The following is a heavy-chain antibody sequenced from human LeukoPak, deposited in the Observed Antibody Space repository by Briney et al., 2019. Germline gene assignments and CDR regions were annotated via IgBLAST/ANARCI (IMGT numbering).Heavy chain of an antibody. D-gene: IGHD6-13*01. CDR1: GFTFSSYG. J-gene: IGHJ4*02. CDR2: MKYDGSEK. CDR3: ARDIEAAGLFLDY. Sequence: GGSLRLSCAASGFTFSSYGMSWGRQAPGKGREGVANMKYDGSEKYYVDSVKGRFTISRDNAKNSLYLQMNSLRAEDTAVYYCARDIEAAGLFLDYWGQGTLVTVSS. V-gene: IGHV3-7*01.